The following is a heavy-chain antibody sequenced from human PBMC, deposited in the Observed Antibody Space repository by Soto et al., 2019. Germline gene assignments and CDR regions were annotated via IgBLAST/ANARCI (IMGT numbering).Heavy chain of an antibody. CDR1: GGSISSGGYN. D-gene: IGHD3-10*01. CDR3: VRGVLS. V-gene: IGHV4-31*03. Sequence: QVQLQESGPGLVKASQTLSLTCNVSGGSISSGGYNWTWIRPHPGKGLEWIGNIHHSGSTFYNPSLKSRVSISVDTSKNQFSLKLSSVTAADTAVYFCVRGVLSWGQGTLVTVSS. J-gene: IGHJ1*01. CDR2: IHHSGST.